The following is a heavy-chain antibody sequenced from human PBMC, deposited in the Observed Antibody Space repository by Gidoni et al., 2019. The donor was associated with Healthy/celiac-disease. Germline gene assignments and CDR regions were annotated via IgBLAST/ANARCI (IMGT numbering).Heavy chain of an antibody. V-gene: IGHV4-34*01. D-gene: IGHD6-19*01. CDR2: INHSGST. CDR3: ARSSGGRGAFDI. CDR1: GGSFSGYY. J-gene: IGHJ3*02. Sequence: QVQLQQWGAGLLKPSETLSLTCAVYGGSFSGYYWSWIRQPPGTGLEWIGEINHSGSTDYNPSLKSRVTISVDTSKNQFSLKLSSVTAADTAVYYCARSSGGRGAFDIWGQGTMVTVSS.